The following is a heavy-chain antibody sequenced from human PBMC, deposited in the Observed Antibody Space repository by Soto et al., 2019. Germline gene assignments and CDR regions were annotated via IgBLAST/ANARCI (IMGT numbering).Heavy chain of an antibody. Sequence: SETLSLTCTVSGGSISSYYWSWIRQPPGKGLEWIGYIYYSGSTNYNPSLKSRVTISVDTSKNQFSLKLSSVTAADTAVYYCASYSSSSSYYYYYYYMDVWGKGTTVTVSS. CDR1: GGSISSYY. CDR3: ASYSSSSSYYYYYYYMDV. V-gene: IGHV4-59*01. J-gene: IGHJ6*03. D-gene: IGHD6-6*01. CDR2: IYYSGST.